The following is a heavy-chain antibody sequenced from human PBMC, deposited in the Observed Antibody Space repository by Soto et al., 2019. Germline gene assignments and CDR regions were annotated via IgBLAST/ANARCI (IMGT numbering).Heavy chain of an antibody. CDR2: IYPGDSDT. Sequence: PGESLKISCKGSGYSFTSYWIGWVRQIPWKGLEWMGIIYPGDSDTRYSPSFQGQVTISADKSISTAYLQWSSLKASDTAMYYCASSTLKNSGYDSGAFDIWGQGTMVTVSS. CDR3: ASSTLKNSGYDSGAFDI. J-gene: IGHJ3*02. CDR1: GYSFTSYW. V-gene: IGHV5-51*01. D-gene: IGHD5-12*01.